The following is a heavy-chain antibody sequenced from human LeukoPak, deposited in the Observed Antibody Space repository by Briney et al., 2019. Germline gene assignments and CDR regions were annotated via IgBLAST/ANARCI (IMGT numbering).Heavy chain of an antibody. CDR1: GFTFSDYY. V-gene: IGHV3-11*06. CDR2: ISSSSRYK. CDR3: ARVYDYDPDY. J-gene: IGHJ4*02. Sequence: SLRLSCAASGFTFSDYYVSWIRQTPAKGLEFVSYISSSSRYKKYADSVEGRFTISRDNAKNSLYLKMNKLRAEDADVYYCARVYDYDPDYCGQGHLATVSS. D-gene: IGHD4-17*01.